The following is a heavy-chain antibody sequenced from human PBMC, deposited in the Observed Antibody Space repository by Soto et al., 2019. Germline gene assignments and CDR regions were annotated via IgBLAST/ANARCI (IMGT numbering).Heavy chain of an antibody. Sequence: EVQLVESGGGLVKPGGSLRLSCAASGFTFSSYSMNWVRQAPGKGLEWVSSISSSSSYIYYADSVKGRFTISRDNAKNSLYLQMNSLRAEDTAVYYWASIDDPYSSSWSNYYFDYWGQGTLVTVSS. CDR2: ISSSSSYI. D-gene: IGHD6-13*01. CDR3: ASIDDPYSSSWSNYYFDY. J-gene: IGHJ4*02. V-gene: IGHV3-21*01. CDR1: GFTFSSYS.